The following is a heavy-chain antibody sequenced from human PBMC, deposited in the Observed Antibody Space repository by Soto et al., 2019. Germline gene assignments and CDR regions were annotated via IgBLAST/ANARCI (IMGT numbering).Heavy chain of an antibody. D-gene: IGHD6-6*01. V-gene: IGHV4-4*02. CDR3: ARGSAARHYYYYGMDV. Sequence: PSETLSLTCAVSGGSISSSNWWSWVRQPPGKGLEWIGEIYHSGSTNYNPPLKSRVTISVDKSKNQFSLKLSSVTAADTAVYYCARGSAARHYYYYGMDVWGQGTTVTVSS. J-gene: IGHJ6*02. CDR1: GGSISSSNW. CDR2: IYHSGST.